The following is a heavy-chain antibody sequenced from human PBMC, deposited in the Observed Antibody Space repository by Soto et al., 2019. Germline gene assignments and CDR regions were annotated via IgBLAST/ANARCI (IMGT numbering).Heavy chain of an antibody. Sequence: EVQLVESGGGLVQPGGSLRLSCAASGFTFSNYWLYWVRQAPGKGLEWVSRINSDGSVSSYADSVKGRLTISRDNVKNTLYLQMDMLRAEDTAVYYCARGDCVGGTCYSLAGSFYYYMDGWGKGTTVTVFS. CDR2: INSDGSVS. CDR1: GFTFSNYW. V-gene: IGHV3-74*02. CDR3: ARGDCVGGTCYSLAGSFYYYMDG. J-gene: IGHJ6*03. D-gene: IGHD2-15*01.